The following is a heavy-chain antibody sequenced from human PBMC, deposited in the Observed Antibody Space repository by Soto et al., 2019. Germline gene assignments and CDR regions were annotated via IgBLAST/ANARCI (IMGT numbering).Heavy chain of an antibody. D-gene: IGHD2-2*02. J-gene: IGHJ4*02. V-gene: IGHV1-18*01. CDR3: ATLPQRIEVRLLPIPT. CDR1: GYTFTNYG. Sequence: ASVKVSCKASGYTFTNYGISWVRQAPGQELEWMGWINTYNGNTNHAQKLQGRVTMTTDTSTSTAYMELRSLRSDDTAVYYCATLPQRIEVRLLPIPTWGQGILVTVSS. CDR2: INTYNGNT.